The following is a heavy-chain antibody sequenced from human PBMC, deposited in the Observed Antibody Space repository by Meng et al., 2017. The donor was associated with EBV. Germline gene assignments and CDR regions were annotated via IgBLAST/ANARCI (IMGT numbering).Heavy chain of an antibody. Sequence: QGQVEQSGTEVKRPGSSVKFSGKTSGGPFRSDAVSWVRQGPGQGLEWLGGLIPMSGAPHYAQKFQDRVTITADEYTRTHYMELSSLRSDDTAMYYCASESGRGFTPDFWGQGTLVTVSS. D-gene: IGHD3-10*01. CDR3: ASESGRGFTPDF. CDR1: GGPFRSDA. J-gene: IGHJ4*02. CDR2: LIPMSGAP. V-gene: IGHV1-69*01.